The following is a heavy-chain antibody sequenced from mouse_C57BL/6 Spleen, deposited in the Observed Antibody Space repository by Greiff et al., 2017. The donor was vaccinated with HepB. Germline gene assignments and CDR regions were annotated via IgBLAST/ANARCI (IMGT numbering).Heavy chain of an antibody. V-gene: IGHV1-61*01. Sequence: VQLQQPGAELVRPGSSVKLSCKASGYTFTSYWMDWVKQRPGQGLEWIGNIYPSDSETHYNQKFKDKATLTVDKSSSTAYMQLSSLTSEDSAVYYCARRRFYYGSSTRYFDVWGTGTTVTVSS. CDR1: GYTFTSYW. D-gene: IGHD1-1*01. CDR2: IYPSDSET. CDR3: ARRRFYYGSSTRYFDV. J-gene: IGHJ1*03.